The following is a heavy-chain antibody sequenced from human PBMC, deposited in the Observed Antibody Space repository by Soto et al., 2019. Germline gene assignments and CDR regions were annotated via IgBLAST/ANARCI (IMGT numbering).Heavy chain of an antibody. J-gene: IGHJ6*02. V-gene: IGHV4-59*01. D-gene: IGHD6-19*01. Sequence: SETLSLTCTVSGGSISSYYWSWIRQPPGKGLEWIGYIYYSGSTNYNPSLKSRVTISVDTSKNQFSLKLSSVTAADTAVYYCARDRRRRWLGYYYGMDVWGQGTTVTVSS. CDR2: IYYSGST. CDR3: ARDRRRRWLGYYYGMDV. CDR1: GGSISSYY.